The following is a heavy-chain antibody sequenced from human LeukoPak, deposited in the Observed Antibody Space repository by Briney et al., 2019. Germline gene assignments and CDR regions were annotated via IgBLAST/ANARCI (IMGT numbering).Heavy chain of an antibody. CDR1: GGSFSGYY. CDR2: ISHSGST. J-gene: IGHJ4*02. D-gene: IGHD3-22*01. Sequence: SETLSLTCAVYGGSFSGYYWSWIRQPPGKGLEWIGEISHSGSTDYNPSLKSRVTISVDTSKNQFSLKLSSVTAADTAVYYCARGRRYYYDSSAVLDYWGQGTLVTVSS. V-gene: IGHV4-34*01. CDR3: ARGRRYYYDSSAVLDY.